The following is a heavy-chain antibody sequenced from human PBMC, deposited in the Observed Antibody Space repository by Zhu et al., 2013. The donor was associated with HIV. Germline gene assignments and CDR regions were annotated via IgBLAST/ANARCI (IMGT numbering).Heavy chain of an antibody. Sequence: QVQLQQWGAGLLKPSETLSLTCAVYGGSFSGYYWSWIRQPPGKGLEWIGEINHSGSTNYNPSLKSRVTISVDTSKNQFSLKLSSVTAADTAVYYCARGSVHGSGSYYNPLDYWGQGTLVTVSS. J-gene: IGHJ4*02. CDR2: INHSGST. CDR3: ARGSVHGSGSYYNPLDY. V-gene: IGHV4-34*01. D-gene: IGHD3-10*01. CDR1: GGSFSGYY.